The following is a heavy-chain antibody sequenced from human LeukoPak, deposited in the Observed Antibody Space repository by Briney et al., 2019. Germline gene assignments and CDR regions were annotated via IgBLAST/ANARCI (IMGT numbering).Heavy chain of an antibody. V-gene: IGHV3-7*03. CDR1: GFTFSSYW. D-gene: IGHD6-13*01. CDR3: ASSSSWARFDP. CDR2: IKQDGSEK. J-gene: IGHJ5*02. Sequence: QPGGSLRLSCAASGFTFSSYWMSWVRQAPGKGLGWVANIKQDGSEKYYVDSVKGRFTISRDNAKNSLYLQMNSLRAEDTAVYYCASSSSWARFDPWGQGTLVTVSS.